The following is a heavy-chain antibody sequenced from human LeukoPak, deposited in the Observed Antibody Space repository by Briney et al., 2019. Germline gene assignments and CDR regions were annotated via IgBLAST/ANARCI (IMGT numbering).Heavy chain of an antibody. J-gene: IGHJ4*01. CDR3: ARDRGAYCGGDCYLGFDY. CDR1: GFTFSSYT. D-gene: IGHD2-21*02. V-gene: IGHV3-21*01. Sequence: GGSLRLSCAASGFTFSSYTMNWVGQAPGKGREGVSSIAGRRGYIYYADSVKGRFTISRDNAKKSLYLQMTSLTAEDTAVYYCARDRGAYCGGDCYLGFDYWGRGTLVTVSS. CDR2: IAGRRGYI.